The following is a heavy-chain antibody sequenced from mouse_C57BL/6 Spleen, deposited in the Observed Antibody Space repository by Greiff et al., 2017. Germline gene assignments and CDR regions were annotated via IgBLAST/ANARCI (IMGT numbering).Heavy chain of an antibody. D-gene: IGHD1-1*01. CDR2: INPGSGGT. J-gene: IGHJ4*01. CDR3: ARWHCYGSLYYAMDY. V-gene: IGHV1-54*01. CDR1: GYAFTNYL. Sequence: QVQLQQSGAELVRPGTSVKVSCKASGYAFTNYLIEWVKQRPGKGLEWIGVINPGSGGTNYNEKFKGKATLTADKSSSTAYMQLSSLTSEDSAVYFCARWHCYGSLYYAMDYWGQGTSVSVSS.